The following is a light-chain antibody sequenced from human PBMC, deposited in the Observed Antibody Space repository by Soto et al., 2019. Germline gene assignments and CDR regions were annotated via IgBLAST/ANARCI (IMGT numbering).Light chain of an antibody. J-gene: IGKJ1*01. CDR1: QSVSSSY. CDR2: GAS. CDR3: QQYGSSPRT. V-gene: IGKV3-20*01. Sequence: EMVLTQSPGTLSLSPGERATLSCRASQSVSSSYLAWYQQKPGQAPRLLIYGASSRTTGIPDRFSGSGSGTSFPLTINRQEPEDFPVYYCQQYGSSPRTFGEGTKLEIK.